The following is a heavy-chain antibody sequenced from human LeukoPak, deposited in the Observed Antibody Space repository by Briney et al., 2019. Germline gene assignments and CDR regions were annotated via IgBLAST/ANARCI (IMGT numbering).Heavy chain of an antibody. CDR3: ARDPDYGEFYDAFDI. CDR1: GFTFSSYS. CDR2: ISSSSSTI. D-gene: IGHD4-17*01. J-gene: IGHJ3*02. Sequence: GGSLRLSCAASGFTFSSYSMNWVRQAPGKGLEWVSYISSSSSTIYYADSVKGRFTISRDNAKNSLYLQMNSLRAEDTAVYYCARDPDYGEFYDAFDIWGQGTMVTVSS. V-gene: IGHV3-48*04.